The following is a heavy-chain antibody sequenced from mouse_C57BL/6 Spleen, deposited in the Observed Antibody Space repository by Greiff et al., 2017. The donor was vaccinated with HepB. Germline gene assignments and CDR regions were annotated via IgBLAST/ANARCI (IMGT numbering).Heavy chain of an antibody. D-gene: IGHD2-1*01. CDR3: ARSPIYLMDY. J-gene: IGHJ4*01. CDR1: GFTFTDYY. CDR2: IRNKANGYTT. Sequence: EVKLMESGGGLVQPGGSLSLSCAASGFTFTDYYMSWVRQPPGKALEWLGFIRNKANGYTTEYSASVKGRFTISRDNSQSILYLQMNALRAEDSATYYCARSPIYLMDYWGQGTSVTVSS. V-gene: IGHV7-3*01.